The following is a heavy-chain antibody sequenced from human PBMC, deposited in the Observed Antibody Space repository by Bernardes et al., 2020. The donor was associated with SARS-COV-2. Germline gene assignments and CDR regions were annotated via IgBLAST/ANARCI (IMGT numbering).Heavy chain of an antibody. Sequence: SLRLSCAASGFTFSSYAMSWVRQAPGKGLEWVSAISGSGGSTYYADSVKGRFTISRDNSKNTLYLQMNSLRAEDTAVYYCAASRCSSTSCYRYYGMDVWGQGTTVTVSS. CDR2: ISGSGGST. V-gene: IGHV3-23*01. J-gene: IGHJ6*02. CDR1: GFTFSSYA. D-gene: IGHD2-2*02. CDR3: AASRCSSTSCYRYYGMDV.